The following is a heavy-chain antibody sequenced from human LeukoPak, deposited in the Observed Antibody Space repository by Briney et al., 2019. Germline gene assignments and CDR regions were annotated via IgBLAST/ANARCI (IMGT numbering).Heavy chain of an antibody. CDR2: INPNSGGT. CDR3: ARGTDTSQWVHSFDY. J-gene: IGHJ4*02. V-gene: IGHV1-2*02. Sequence: ASLKVSCKASGYTFTGYYMHWVRQAPGQGLEWMGWINPNSGGTNYAQKFQGRVTMTRDTSISTAYMELSRLRSDDTAMYYCARGTDTSQWVHSFDYWGQGTLVTVSS. D-gene: IGHD1-26*01. CDR1: GYTFTGYY.